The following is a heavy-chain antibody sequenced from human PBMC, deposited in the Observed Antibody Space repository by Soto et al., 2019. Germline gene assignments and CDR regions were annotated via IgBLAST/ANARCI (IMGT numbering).Heavy chain of an antibody. V-gene: IGHV4-31*03. CDR2: IYYSGST. CDR3: ARLWVLEWLLSFGWFDP. CDR1: GGSISSGGYY. J-gene: IGHJ5*02. Sequence: QVQLQESGPGLVKPSQTLSLTCTVSGGSISSGGYYWSWIRQHPGKGLEWIGYIYYSGSTYYNPSLKSRVTISVDTSKNQFSLKLSSVTAADTAVYYCARLWVLEWLLSFGWFDPWGQGTLVTVSS. D-gene: IGHD3-3*01.